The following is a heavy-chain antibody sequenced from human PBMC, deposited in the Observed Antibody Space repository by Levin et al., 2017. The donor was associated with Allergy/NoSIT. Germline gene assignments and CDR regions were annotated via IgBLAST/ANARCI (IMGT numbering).Heavy chain of an antibody. D-gene: IGHD3-10*01. CDR1: GFSLTTTGVG. Sequence: GSGPTLVKPTQTLTLTCTFSGFSLTTTGVGVAWIRQPPGKALEWLVLIYWDDEKRYSPSLRSRLTITKDASKNQVVLTMTKMDPVDTATYYCARAGTRGAFDFWGQGTMVTVSS. CDR2: IYWDDEK. V-gene: IGHV2-5*02. J-gene: IGHJ3*01. CDR3: ARAGTRGAFDF.